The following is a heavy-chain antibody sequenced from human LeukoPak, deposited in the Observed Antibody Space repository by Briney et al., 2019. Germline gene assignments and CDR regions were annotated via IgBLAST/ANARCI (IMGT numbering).Heavy chain of an antibody. CDR1: GNIFTGYY. Sequence: ASVKVSCKASGNIFTGYYLHWVRQAPGQGLEWMGWINPNGGGPKYAPKFQGRVTMTRDTSINTVYMELSRLRSDDTAVYYCATGLFSYYYGSGAWGQGTLVTVS. J-gene: IGHJ4*02. V-gene: IGHV1-2*02. D-gene: IGHD3-10*01. CDR3: ATGLFSYYYGSGA. CDR2: INPNGGGP.